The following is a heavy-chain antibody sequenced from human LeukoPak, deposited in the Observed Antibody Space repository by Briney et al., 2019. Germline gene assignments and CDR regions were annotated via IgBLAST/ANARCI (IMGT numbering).Heavy chain of an antibody. CDR2: INYSGST. D-gene: IGHD2-15*01. CDR1: GGSFSGYY. Sequence: SETLSLTCAVYGGSFSGYYWTWIRQPPGKGLEWIGEINYSGSTYYNPSLKSRVTISVDTSKNHFSLRLSSVTAADTAVYYCAILAEYCNSGSCYLGWFDPWGQGTLVTVSS. J-gene: IGHJ5*02. V-gene: IGHV4-34*01. CDR3: AILAEYCNSGSCYLGWFDP.